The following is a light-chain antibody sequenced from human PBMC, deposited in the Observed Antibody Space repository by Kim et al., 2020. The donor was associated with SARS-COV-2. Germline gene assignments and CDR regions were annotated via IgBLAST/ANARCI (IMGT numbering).Light chain of an antibody. V-gene: IGLV2-11*01. CDR1: SSYVGGYNY. CDR2: DVS. Sequence: QSVNISSTGPSSYVGGYNYVSWYQQHPGKAPKLMIYDVSKRPSGVPDRFSGSKSGNTASLTISGLQAEDEADYYCCSYAGSYTGVFGGGTQLTVL. J-gene: IGLJ3*02. CDR3: CSYAGSYTGV.